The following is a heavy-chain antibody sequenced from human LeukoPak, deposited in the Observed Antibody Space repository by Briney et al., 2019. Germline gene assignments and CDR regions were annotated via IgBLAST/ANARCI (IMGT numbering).Heavy chain of an antibody. D-gene: IGHD1-26*01. CDR3: ARDGGATPGYYYYYMDV. J-gene: IGHJ6*03. Sequence: PGGSLRLSCAASGFTFSSYDMHWVRQATGKGLEWVSAIGTAGDTYYPGSVKGRFTISRENAKNSLYLQMNSLRAGDTAVYYCARDGGATPGYYYYYMDVWGKGTTVTV. CDR1: GFTFSSYD. CDR2: IGTAGDT. V-gene: IGHV3-13*01.